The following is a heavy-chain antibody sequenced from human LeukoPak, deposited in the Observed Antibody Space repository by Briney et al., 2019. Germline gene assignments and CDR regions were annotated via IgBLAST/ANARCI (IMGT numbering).Heavy chain of an antibody. CDR1: GYTFTSYD. CDR3: AAPGTKGVGYHYGMDV. CDR2: MNPNSGNT. D-gene: IGHD1-26*01. V-gene: IGHV1-8*01. Sequence: ASVKVSCKASGYTFTSYDINWVRQATGQGLEWMGWMNPNSGNTGYAQKFQGRVTMTRNTSISTAYMELSSLRSEDTAVYYCAAPGTKGVGYHYGMDVWGQGTTVTVSS. J-gene: IGHJ6*02.